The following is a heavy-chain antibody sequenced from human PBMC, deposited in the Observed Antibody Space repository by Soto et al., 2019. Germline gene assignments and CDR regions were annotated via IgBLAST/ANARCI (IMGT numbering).Heavy chain of an antibody. CDR3: ASRDGYNRRFDY. Sequence: LSLTCAVYGGSFSGYYWSWIRQPPGKGLEWIGEINHSGSTNYNPSLKSRVTISVDTSKNQFSLKLSSVTAADTAVYYCASRDGYNRRFDYWGQGTLVTVSS. J-gene: IGHJ4*02. D-gene: IGHD5-12*01. V-gene: IGHV4-34*01. CDR2: INHSGST. CDR1: GGSFSGYY.